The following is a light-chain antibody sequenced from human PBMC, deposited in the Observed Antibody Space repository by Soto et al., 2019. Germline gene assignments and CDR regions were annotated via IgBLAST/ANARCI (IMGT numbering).Light chain of an antibody. V-gene: IGKV3-20*01. J-gene: IGKJ3*01. CDR1: QSVSSSY. CDR3: QQYGSSPPT. Sequence: EIVLTQSSGTLSLSPGERATLSCRASQSVSSSYLAWYQQKPGQAPRLLIYDASSRATGIPDRFSGSGSGTDVTLTISRLEPEDCAVYYCQQYGSSPPTFGPGTKVDI. CDR2: DAS.